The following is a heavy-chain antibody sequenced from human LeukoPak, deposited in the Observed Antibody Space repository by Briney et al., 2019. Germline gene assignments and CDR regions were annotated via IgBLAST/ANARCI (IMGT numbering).Heavy chain of an antibody. CDR1: GGSISSYY. D-gene: IGHD2-15*01. CDR2: IYYSGST. CDR3: ARGTYCSGGSCYSNPFDY. V-gene: IGHV4-59*01. J-gene: IGHJ4*02. Sequence: SETLSLTCTASGGSISSYYWSWIRQPPGKGLEWIGYIYYSGSTNYNPSLKSRVTISVDTSKNQFSLKLSSVTAADTAVYYCARGTYCSGGSCYSNPFDYWGQGTLVTVSS.